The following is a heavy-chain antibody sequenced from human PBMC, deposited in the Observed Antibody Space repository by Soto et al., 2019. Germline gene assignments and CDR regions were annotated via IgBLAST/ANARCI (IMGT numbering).Heavy chain of an antibody. CDR1: GASITTNNYY. CDR3: ARGVSSNSYYFDY. D-gene: IGHD6-13*01. J-gene: IGHJ4*02. V-gene: IGHV4-39*01. Sequence: SETLSLTCSVSGASITTNNYYWGWVRQPPGMDLEWIATISYSGTTYFNPSLASRVSISVDTSDNQFSLKLSSVTAADTAVYYCARGVSSNSYYFDYWGQGTLVTVSS. CDR2: ISYSGTT.